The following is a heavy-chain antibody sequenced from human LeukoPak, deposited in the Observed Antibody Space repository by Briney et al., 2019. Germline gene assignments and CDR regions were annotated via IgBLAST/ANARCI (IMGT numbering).Heavy chain of an antibody. J-gene: IGHJ4*02. V-gene: IGHV3-53*01. CDR2: IYSGGST. Sequence: GGSLRLSCAASGFTVSSNYMSWVRQAPGKGLEWVSIIYSGGSTFYADSVKGRFTISRDNSKNTLYLQMNSLRAEDTAVYYCARGGFSMVRGVSDYWGQGTLVTVSS. D-gene: IGHD3-10*01. CDR1: GFTVSSNY. CDR3: ARGGFSMVRGVSDY.